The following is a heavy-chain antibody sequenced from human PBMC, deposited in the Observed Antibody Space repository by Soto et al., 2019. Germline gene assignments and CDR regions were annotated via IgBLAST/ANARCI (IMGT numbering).Heavy chain of an antibody. V-gene: IGHV3-30-3*01. J-gene: IGHJ6*02. D-gene: IGHD2-15*01. CDR2: ISYDGSNK. Sequence: QVQLVESGGGVVQPGRSLRLSCEASGFTFSSYAMHCVRQAPGKGLEWVAVISYDGSNKYYADSVKGRFTISRDNSKNTLYLQMNSLRAEDTAVYYCARDGGDGFICSGGSCYSIYYYGMDVWGQGTTVTVSS. CDR1: GFTFSSYA. CDR3: ARDGGDGFICSGGSCYSIYYYGMDV.